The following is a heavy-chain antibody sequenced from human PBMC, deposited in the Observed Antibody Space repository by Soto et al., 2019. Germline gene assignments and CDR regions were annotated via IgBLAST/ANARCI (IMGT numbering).Heavy chain of an antibody. D-gene: IGHD3-9*01. CDR1: GGSISSSSYY. CDR3: ANILTGKGPDY. V-gene: IGHV4-39*01. Sequence: SETLSLTCSVSGGSISSSSYYWGWIRQPPGKGLEWIGSIYYIGSTYYSPSLKSRVTVSIDTSKNQFSLRLSSLTVADTALYFCANILTGKGPDYWGQGTLVTVSS. J-gene: IGHJ4*02. CDR2: IYYIGST.